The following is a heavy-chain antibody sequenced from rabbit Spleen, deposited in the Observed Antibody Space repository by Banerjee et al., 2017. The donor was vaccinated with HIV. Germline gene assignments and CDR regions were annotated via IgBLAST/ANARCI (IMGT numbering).Heavy chain of an antibody. V-gene: IGHV1S40*01. D-gene: IGHD8-1*01. CDR1: GFSFSSSYD. CDR3: ARDAGSYDYIDVYFNL. CDR2: IYTGNSKT. J-gene: IGHJ4*01. Sequence: QSLVESGGGLVKPGASLTLTCTASGFSFSSSYDMCWVRQAPGKGLEWIGCIYTGNSKTYYASWAKGRFTISKSSSTTVTLQMTSLTAADTATYFCARDAGSYDYIDVYFNLWGPGTLVTVS.